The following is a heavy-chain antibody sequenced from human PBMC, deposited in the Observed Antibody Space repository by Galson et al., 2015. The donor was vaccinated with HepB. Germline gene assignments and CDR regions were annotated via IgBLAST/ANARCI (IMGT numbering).Heavy chain of an antibody. V-gene: IGHV3-74*01. Sequence: SLRLSCAASGFTFSSYWMHWVRQAPGKGLVWVSRINSDGSSTSYADSVKGRFTISRDNAKNTLYLQMNSLRAEDTAVYYCAREVFRFGELFGFDPWGQGTLVTVSS. CDR2: INSDGSST. CDR1: GFTFSSYW. D-gene: IGHD3-10*01. CDR3: AREVFRFGELFGFDP. J-gene: IGHJ5*02.